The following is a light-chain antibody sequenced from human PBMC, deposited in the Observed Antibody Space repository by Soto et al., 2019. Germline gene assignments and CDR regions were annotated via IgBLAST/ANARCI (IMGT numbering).Light chain of an antibody. V-gene: IGKV3-20*01. CDR1: QSVSSSY. CDR2: GAS. CDR3: QHYVNSPLT. J-gene: IGKJ1*01. Sequence: EIVLTHSPGTLSLSPCERAALSFSASQSVSSSYLAWYQQKPGQAPRLLIYGASSRATGIPDRFSGSGSGTDFSLTINRLEPEDFAVYFCQHYVNSPLTFGQGTKVDIK.